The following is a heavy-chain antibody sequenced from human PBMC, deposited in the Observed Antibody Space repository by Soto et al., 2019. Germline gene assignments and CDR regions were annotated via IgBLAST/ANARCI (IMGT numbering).Heavy chain of an antibody. D-gene: IGHD6-13*01. Sequence: QVQLVQSGAEVEKPASSVKVSCKASGGTFSSYTISWVRQAPGQGLERMGTIIPILGIANYAQKFQGRVTITADKSTSTAYMELSSLRSEDTAVYYSARGRQQLVRGYYFDYWGQGTLVTVSS. CDR3: ARGRQQLVRGYYFDY. CDR1: GGTFSSYT. V-gene: IGHV1-69*02. CDR2: IIPILGIA. J-gene: IGHJ4*02.